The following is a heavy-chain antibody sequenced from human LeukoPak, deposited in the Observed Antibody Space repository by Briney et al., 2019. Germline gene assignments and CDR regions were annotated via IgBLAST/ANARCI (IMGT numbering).Heavy chain of an antibody. CDR2: IYYRVTS. D-gene: IGHD3-10*01. Sequence: SETLSLTCTVSGDSISTYYWSWIRQPPGKGLEWIGYIYYRVTSDYNPSLKSQVTMSVDMSTRQISLKLSSVTAADTAVYYCARAVGGDGSGSLWGPGTLVIVSS. J-gene: IGHJ4*02. CDR1: GDSISTYY. V-gene: IGHV4-59*01. CDR3: ARAVGGDGSGSL.